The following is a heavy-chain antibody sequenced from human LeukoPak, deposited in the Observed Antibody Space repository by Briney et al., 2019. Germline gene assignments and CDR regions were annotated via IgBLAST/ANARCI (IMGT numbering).Heavy chain of an antibody. CDR2: IAYDGGEK. D-gene: IGHD5-18*01. J-gene: IGHJ4*02. V-gene: IGHV3-30*03. Sequence: PGGSLRLSCAASGFAFSSYGMHWVRQAPGKGLEWVALIAYDGGEKYYADSVKGRFTISRDNSKNTLYLQMNSLRAEDTAMFYCAQARGDSSPASRYFDSWGKGALVTVSS. CDR1: GFAFSSYG. CDR3: AQARGDSSPASRYFDS.